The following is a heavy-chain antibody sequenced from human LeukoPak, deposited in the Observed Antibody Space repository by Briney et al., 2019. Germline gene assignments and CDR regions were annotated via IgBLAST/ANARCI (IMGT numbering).Heavy chain of an antibody. Sequence: PGGSLRLSCAASGFTFDDYAMHWVRQAPGKGLEWVSGISWNSGSIGYADSVKGRFTISRDNAKNSLYLQMNSLRAEDMALHYCAKASLRGYFDYWGQGTLATVSS. J-gene: IGHJ4*02. CDR3: AKASLRGYFDY. V-gene: IGHV3-9*03. CDR1: GFTFDDYA. CDR2: ISWNSGSI.